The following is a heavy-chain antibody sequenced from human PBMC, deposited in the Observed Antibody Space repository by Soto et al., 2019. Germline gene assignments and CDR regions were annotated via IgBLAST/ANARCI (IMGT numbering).Heavy chain of an antibody. CDR2: INDSGGHI. D-gene: IGHD5-18*01. V-gene: IGHV3-11*05. J-gene: IGHJ4*02. CDR3: AKGGYNYGFLFDC. Sequence: GGSLRLSCAASGFTFSDYYTTWIRQAPGKGLEWVSTINDSGGHINYADSVKGRFTISRDNSKNTLYLQMNSLRAEGTAVYYCAKGGYNYGFLFDCWGQGTLVTV. CDR1: GFTFSDYY.